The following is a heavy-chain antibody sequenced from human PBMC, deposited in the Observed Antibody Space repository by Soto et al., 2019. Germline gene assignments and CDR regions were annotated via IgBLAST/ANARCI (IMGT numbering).Heavy chain of an antibody. CDR1: GFRFEQYV. CDR2: VSPTGDTV. J-gene: IGHJ4*02. Sequence: VQVLASGGGLVQPGRSLRLSCAVSGFRFEQYVMHWVRQAPGKGLECVSTVSPTGDTVAYADSVEGRFTVSRDNAKNSLYLQMNSIKGDDTAFYYCLKDAPNGSIEDWGKGTLVTVSS. V-gene: IGHV3-9*01. D-gene: IGHD3-10*01. CDR3: LKDAPNGSIED.